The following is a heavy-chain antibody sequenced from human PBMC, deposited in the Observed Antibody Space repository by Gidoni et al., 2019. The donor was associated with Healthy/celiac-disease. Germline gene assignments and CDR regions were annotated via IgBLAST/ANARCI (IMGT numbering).Heavy chain of an antibody. CDR3: ARCGIAAAGRYFHH. J-gene: IGHJ1*01. D-gene: IGHD6-13*01. Sequence: QVQLQQWGAGLLHPSATFSPSCAFYGWSFSGYYWSWIRQPAGKGLEWIGEINHSGSTNYNPSLKSRVTISVDTSKNQFSLKLSSVTAADTAVYYCARCGIAAAGRYFHHWGQGTLVTVSS. CDR2: INHSGST. CDR1: GWSFSGYY. V-gene: IGHV4-34*01.